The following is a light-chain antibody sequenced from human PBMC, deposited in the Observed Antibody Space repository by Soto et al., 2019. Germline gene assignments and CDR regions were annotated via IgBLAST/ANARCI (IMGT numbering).Light chain of an antibody. J-gene: IGKJ5*01. CDR3: QQSYSTPPIT. V-gene: IGKV1-39*01. Sequence: DIQMTQSPSSLSASVGDTVSISCRASQSISDYLNWYQHKPGKAPKLLIYAASNLQSGVPLRFSGSGSGTDFTLTISSLQPEDFATYYCQQSYSTPPITFGQGTRLEI. CDR2: AAS. CDR1: QSISDY.